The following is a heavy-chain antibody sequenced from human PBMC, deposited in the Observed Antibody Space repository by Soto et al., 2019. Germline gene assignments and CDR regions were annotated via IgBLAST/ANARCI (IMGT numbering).Heavy chain of an antibody. D-gene: IGHD2-2*01. CDR1: GGSITTSSYF. CDR2: IYHSGST. V-gene: IGHV4-39*07. J-gene: IGHJ5*02. Sequence: SETLSLTCTVSGGSITTSSYFWGWIRQPPGKGLEWIGYIYHSGSTYYNPSLKSRVTISVDRSKNQFSLKLSSVTAADTAVYYCARVPDRWGQGTLVTVSS. CDR3: ARVPDR.